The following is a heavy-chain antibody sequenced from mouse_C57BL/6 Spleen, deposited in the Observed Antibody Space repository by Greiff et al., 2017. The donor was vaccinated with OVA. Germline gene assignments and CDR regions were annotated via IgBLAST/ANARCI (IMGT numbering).Heavy chain of an antibody. D-gene: IGHD4-1*01. V-gene: IGHV1-63*01. CDR3: ARSELGQVDY. CDR1: GYTFTNYW. J-gene: IGHJ2*01. CDR2: IYPGGGYT. Sequence: QVQLQQSGAELVRPGTSVKMSCKASGYTFTNYWRGWAKQRPGHGLEWIGDIYPGGGYTNYNEKFKGKATLTADKSSSTAYMQFSSLTSEDSAIYYCARSELGQVDYWGQGTTLTVSS.